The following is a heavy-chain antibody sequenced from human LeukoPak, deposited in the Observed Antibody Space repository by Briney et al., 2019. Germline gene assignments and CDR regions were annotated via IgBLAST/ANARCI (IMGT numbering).Heavy chain of an antibody. CDR3: AKDHPSGYYFDY. D-gene: IGHD1-14*01. CDR2: ISGSGGST. CDR1: GFTFSTYA. J-gene: IGHJ4*02. Sequence: GGSLRLSCAASGFTFSTYAMRWVRQAPGKGLEWVSAISGSGGSTFNADSVKGRFTISRDNSKNTLFLQMNSLRAEDTAIYYCAKDHPSGYYFDYWGQGTLVTVSS. V-gene: IGHV3-23*01.